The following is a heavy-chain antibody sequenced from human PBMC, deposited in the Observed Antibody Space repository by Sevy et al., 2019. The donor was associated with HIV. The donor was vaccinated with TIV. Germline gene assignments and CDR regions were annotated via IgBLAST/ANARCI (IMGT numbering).Heavy chain of an antibody. J-gene: IGHJ3*01. CDR1: GFTFSNYA. Sequence: GGSLRLSCAASGFTFSNYAMSWVRQTPGKGLEWVSSINGGGTGSYYGDSVKGRFTLPRDNSNNTLYLQMSNLRAEDTAVYYCAKVRLSVPDTIDAFDVWGQGTMVTVSS. V-gene: IGHV3-23*01. D-gene: IGHD5-18*01. CDR2: INGGGTGS. CDR3: AKVRLSVPDTIDAFDV.